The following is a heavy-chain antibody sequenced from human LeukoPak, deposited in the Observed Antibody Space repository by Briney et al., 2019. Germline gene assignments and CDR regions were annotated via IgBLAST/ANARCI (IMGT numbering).Heavy chain of an antibody. CDR1: GFTFSSYG. V-gene: IGHV3-33*01. Sequence: GGSLRLSCAASGFTFSSYGMHWVRQAPGKGLEWVAVIWYDGSNKYYADSVKGRFTISRDNSKDTLYLQTNSLRAEDTAVYCCATDRNGGKYYDYWGQGTLVSVSS. CDR2: IWYDGSNK. D-gene: IGHD2/OR15-2a*01. CDR3: ATDRNGGKYYDY. J-gene: IGHJ4*02.